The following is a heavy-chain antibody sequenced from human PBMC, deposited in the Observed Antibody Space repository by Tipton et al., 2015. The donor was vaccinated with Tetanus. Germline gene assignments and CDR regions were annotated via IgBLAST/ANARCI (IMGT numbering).Heavy chain of an antibody. J-gene: IGHJ6*02. Sequence: QSGPEVKKPGASVRVSCKASGYTFTSYDINWVRQATGQGLEWMGWMNPASGNTGYAQKFQGRVTMTRGTSMSTAFMEVTRLGSEDTSIYYCARTLRGTTRVGFQYFAYYRMDVGGQGATVTVSS. CDR2: MNPASGNT. CDR3: ARTLRGTTRVGFQYFAYYRMDV. D-gene: IGHD4-17*01. V-gene: IGHV1-8*01. CDR1: GYTFTSYD.